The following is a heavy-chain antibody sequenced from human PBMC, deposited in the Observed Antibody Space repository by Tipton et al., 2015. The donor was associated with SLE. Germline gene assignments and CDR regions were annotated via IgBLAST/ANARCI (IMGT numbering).Heavy chain of an antibody. V-gene: IGHV3-21*01. J-gene: IGHJ4*02. CDR2: ISPSSTYI. CDR1: EFTFSTHS. CDR3: ARGRGLTVIVY. Sequence: GSLRLSCAASEFTFSTHSMNWVRQVPGKGLEWVSSISPSSTYIYYADSVRGRFTISRDNAKNSLDLQMNSLRVEDTAVYYCARGRGLTVIVYWGQGTLVTVSS. D-gene: IGHD3-22*01.